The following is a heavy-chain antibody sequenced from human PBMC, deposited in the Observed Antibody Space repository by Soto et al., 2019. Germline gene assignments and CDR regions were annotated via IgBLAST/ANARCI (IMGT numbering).Heavy chain of an antibody. J-gene: IGHJ6*02. CDR1: GYTFTTYG. CDR2: VSPYNGDT. V-gene: IGHV1-18*04. Sequence: QVQLVQSGAEVKKPGASVKVSCKAFGYTFTTYGINWVRQAPGQGLEWMGWVSPYNGDTTYAQKVQGRVTMTTDTSTRTAYLELRILRSDDTAVYYCAREVGHMDVWGQGTTVTVSS. CDR3: AREVGHMDV.